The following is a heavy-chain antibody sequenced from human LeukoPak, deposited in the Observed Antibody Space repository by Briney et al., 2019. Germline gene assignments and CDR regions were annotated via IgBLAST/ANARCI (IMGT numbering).Heavy chain of an antibody. D-gene: IGHD6-19*01. V-gene: IGHV3-30-3*01. J-gene: IGHJ4*02. Sequence: PGGSLRLSCAASGFTFSTYAMHWVRQAPGKGLEWVAVISYDGSNKYYADSVKGRFTISRDNSKNTLYLQMNSLRTEDTAVYYCARDPGYSSGWYYFDYWGQGTLVTVSS. CDR3: ARDPGYSSGWYYFDY. CDR2: ISYDGSNK. CDR1: GFTFSTYA.